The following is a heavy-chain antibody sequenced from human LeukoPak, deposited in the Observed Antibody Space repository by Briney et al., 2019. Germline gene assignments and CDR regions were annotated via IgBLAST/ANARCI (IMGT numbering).Heavy chain of an antibody. CDR3: ARDASGGYCSSTSCYPDY. CDR1: GFTFSSYG. J-gene: IGHJ4*02. CDR2: ISYDGSNK. D-gene: IGHD2-2*01. V-gene: IGHV3-30*03. Sequence: GRSLRLSCAASGFTFSSYGMHWVRQAPGKGLEWVAVISYDGSNKYYADSVKGRFTISRDNSKNTLYLQMNSLRAEDTAVYYCARDASGGYCSSTSCYPDYWGQGTLVTVSS.